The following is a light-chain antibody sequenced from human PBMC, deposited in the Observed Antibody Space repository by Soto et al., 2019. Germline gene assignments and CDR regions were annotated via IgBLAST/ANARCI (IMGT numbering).Light chain of an antibody. CDR3: SSYTSTSTQV. Sequence: QSVLTQPASVSGSPGQSITISCTGTNSDVGDYSSVSWYQQHPGKAPKLMIYDVTNRPSGVSDRFSGSKSGNTASLTISGLQAEDEAYYYCSSYTSTSTQVFGTGTKVTVL. J-gene: IGLJ1*01. CDR1: NSDVGDYSS. V-gene: IGLV2-14*03. CDR2: DVT.